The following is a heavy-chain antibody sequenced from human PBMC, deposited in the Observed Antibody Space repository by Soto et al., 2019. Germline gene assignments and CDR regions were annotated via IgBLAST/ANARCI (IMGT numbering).Heavy chain of an antibody. CDR2: INAGNGNT. V-gene: IGHV1-3*01. D-gene: IGHD3-22*01. CDR1: GYTFTSYA. CDR3: ARGLNGYSSPFDY. Sequence: EASVKVSCKASGYTFTSYAMHWVRQAPGQRLEWMGWINAGNGNTKYSQKFQGRVTITRDTSASTAYMELSSLRSEDTAVYYCARGLNGYSSPFDYWGQGILVTVSS. J-gene: IGHJ4*02.